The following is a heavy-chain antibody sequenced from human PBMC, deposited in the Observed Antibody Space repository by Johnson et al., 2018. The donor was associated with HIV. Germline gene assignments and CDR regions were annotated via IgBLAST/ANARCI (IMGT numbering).Heavy chain of an antibody. CDR2: ISSNGGST. Sequence: VQLVESGGGLIQPGGSLRLSCAASRFTFSSYAMHWVRQAPGRGLEYVSAISSNGGSTYYANSVKGRFTISRDNAKNSLYLQMNSLRAEDKAVYYCARGDKAMGDDAFDIWGQGTMVTVSS. J-gene: IGHJ3*02. CDR3: ARGDKAMGDDAFDI. CDR1: RFTFSSYA. V-gene: IGHV3-64*01. D-gene: IGHD5-18*01.